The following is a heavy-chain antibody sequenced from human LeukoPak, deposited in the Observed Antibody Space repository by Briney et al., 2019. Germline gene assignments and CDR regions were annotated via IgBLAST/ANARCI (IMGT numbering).Heavy chain of an antibody. V-gene: IGHV4-59*01. J-gene: IGHJ4*02. CDR2: IYYSGST. Sequence: SETLSLTCTVSGGSISSYYWSWLRQPPGKGLEWIGYIYYSGSTNYNPSLKSRVTISVDTSKNQFSLKLSSVTAADTAVYYCARGRGGYSGYDFFYWSQGTLVTVSS. D-gene: IGHD5-12*01. CDR3: ARGRGGYSGYDFFY. CDR1: GGSISSYY.